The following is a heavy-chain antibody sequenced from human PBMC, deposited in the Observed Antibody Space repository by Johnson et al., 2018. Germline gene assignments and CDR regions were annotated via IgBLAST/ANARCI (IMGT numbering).Heavy chain of an antibody. J-gene: IGHJ6*02. Sequence: VQLVESGGGVVQPGRSLRLSCAASGFTFSSYAMTWVRQAPGKGLYWVSAISGSGGYIYYADSVKGRFTISRDNAKNSLYLQMNSLRAEDTAVYYCARDGAVFEGQLDYYYYGMDVGGQGTTVTVSS. CDR3: ARDGAVFEGQLDYYYYGMDV. CDR1: GFTFSSYA. V-gene: IGHV3-21*01. CDR2: ISGSGGYI. D-gene: IGHD6-6*01.